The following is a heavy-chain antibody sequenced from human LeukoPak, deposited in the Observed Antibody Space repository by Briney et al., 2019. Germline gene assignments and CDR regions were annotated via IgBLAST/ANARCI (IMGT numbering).Heavy chain of an antibody. CDR3: ARDLKRPGITGTPWEGYYYGMDV. CDR2: ISSSSDTI. CDR1: GFTFSSYS. V-gene: IGHV3-48*01. D-gene: IGHD1-20*01. Sequence: GGSLRLSCAASGFTFSSYSMNWVRQAPGKGLEWVSYISSSSDTIYYADSVKGRFTISRDNAKRSLYLQMNSLRAEDTAVYYCARDLKRPGITGTPWEGYYYGMDVWGQGTTVTVSS. J-gene: IGHJ6*02.